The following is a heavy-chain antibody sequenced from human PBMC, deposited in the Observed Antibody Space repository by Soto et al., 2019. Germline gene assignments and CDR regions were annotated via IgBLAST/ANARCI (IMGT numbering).Heavy chain of an antibody. Sequence: ASVKVSCKASGYTFTSYAMHWVRQAPGQRLEWMGWINAGNGNTKYSQKFQGRVTITRDTSASTAYMELSSLGSEDTAVYYCARDESVVAASGYYYGMDVWGQGTTVTLSS. J-gene: IGHJ6*02. CDR1: GYTFTSYA. CDR2: INAGNGNT. D-gene: IGHD2-15*01. V-gene: IGHV1-3*01. CDR3: ARDESVVAASGYYYGMDV.